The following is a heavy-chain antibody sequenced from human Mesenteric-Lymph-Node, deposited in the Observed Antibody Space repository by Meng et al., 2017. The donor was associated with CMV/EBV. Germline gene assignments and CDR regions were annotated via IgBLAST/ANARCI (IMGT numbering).Heavy chain of an antibody. V-gene: IGHV4-39*07. CDR1: GGSISSSSYY. Sequence: SETLSLTCSVSGGSISSSSYYWGWVRRPPGKGLEWIGGIHYGGSTYYNPSLKSRVTISVDTSKNQFSLKLTSVTAADTAVYYCARDQPADYWGQGTLVTVSS. J-gene: IGHJ4*02. CDR2: IHYGGST. CDR3: ARDQPADY.